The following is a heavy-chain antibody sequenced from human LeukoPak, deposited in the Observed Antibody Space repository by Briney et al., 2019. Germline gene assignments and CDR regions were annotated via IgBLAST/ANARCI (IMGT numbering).Heavy chain of an antibody. V-gene: IGHV1-46*01. CDR1: GYTFTSYY. CDR2: INPSGGST. J-gene: IGHJ5*02. Sequence: ASVKVSCKASGYTFTSYYMHWVRQAPGQGLEWMGIINPSGGSTIYAQKFQGRVTMIRDTSTSTVYMELSSLRSEDTAVYYCARDRMYYYGSGNSFWFDPWGQGTLVTVSS. CDR3: ARDRMYYYGSGNSFWFDP. D-gene: IGHD3-10*01.